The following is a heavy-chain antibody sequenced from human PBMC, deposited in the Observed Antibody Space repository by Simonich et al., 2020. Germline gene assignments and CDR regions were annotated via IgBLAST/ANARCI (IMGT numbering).Heavy chain of an antibody. CDR1: GFTFSSYS. Sequence: EVQLVESGGGLVKPGGSLRLSCAASGFTFSSYSMNWVRQAPGKGLEGVASISSSSSYIYYADSGTGRFTNTRDNANNSLYRQMNSRRAEDTAVYYCAGGVYCSSTSCSTYYYYGMDVWGQGTTVTVSS. J-gene: IGHJ6*02. CDR3: AGGVYCSSTSCSTYYYYGMDV. CDR2: ISSSSSYI. V-gene: IGHV3-21*01. D-gene: IGHD2-2*01.